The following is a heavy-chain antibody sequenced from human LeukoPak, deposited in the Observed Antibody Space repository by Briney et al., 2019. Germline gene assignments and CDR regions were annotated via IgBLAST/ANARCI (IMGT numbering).Heavy chain of an antibody. J-gene: IGHJ4*02. V-gene: IGHV3-11*04. Sequence: GGSLRLSCAASGFTFSDYYMSWIRQAPGKGLEWVPYISSSGSTIYYADSVKGRFTISRDNAKNSLYLQMNSLRAEDTAVYYCARSMVRGVISDWGQGTLVTVSS. CDR3: ARSMVRGVISD. CDR1: GFTFSDYY. CDR2: ISSSGSTI. D-gene: IGHD3-10*01.